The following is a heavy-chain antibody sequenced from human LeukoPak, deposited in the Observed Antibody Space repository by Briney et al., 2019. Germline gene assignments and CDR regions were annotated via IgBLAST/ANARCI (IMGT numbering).Heavy chain of an antibody. Sequence: QPGGSLRLSCAASGSTFTTYWMSWVRQAPGKGLEWLANIRQDGSEKYYVDSVKGRFTISRDNAKNSLYLQMNSLRAEDTAVYYCATYSSSNAREFQYWGQGTLVTVSS. CDR2: IRQDGSEK. J-gene: IGHJ1*01. D-gene: IGHD2-2*01. CDR1: GSTFTTYW. V-gene: IGHV3-7*01. CDR3: ATYSSSNAREFQY.